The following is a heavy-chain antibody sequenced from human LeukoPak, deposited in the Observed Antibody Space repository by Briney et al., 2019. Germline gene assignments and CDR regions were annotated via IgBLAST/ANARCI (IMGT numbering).Heavy chain of an antibody. Sequence: GGSLRLSCSASGFTFSSYAMHWVRQAPGKGLEYVSAISSNGGSTYYADSVKGRSTISRDNSKNTPYLQMSSLRAEDTAVYYCVKGSRSSSNFNWFDPWGQGTMVTSSS. V-gene: IGHV3-64D*09. D-gene: IGHD6-13*01. CDR3: VKGSRSSSNFNWFDP. CDR2: ISSNGGST. CDR1: GFTFSSYA. J-gene: IGHJ5*02.